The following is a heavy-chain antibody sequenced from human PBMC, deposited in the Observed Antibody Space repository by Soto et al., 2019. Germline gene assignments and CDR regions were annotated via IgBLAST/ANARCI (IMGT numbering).Heavy chain of an antibody. J-gene: IGHJ6*03. V-gene: IGHV3-7*01. D-gene: IGHD3-10*01. CDR2: IKQDGSEK. CDR1: GFTFSSYW. Sequence: GGSLRLSCAASGFTFSSYWMSWVRQAPGKGLEWVANIKQDGSEKYYVDSVKGRFTISRDNAKNSLYLQMNSLRAEDTAVYYCARDRRTHPRYGSGSLTGYYYMDVWGKGTTVTVSS. CDR3: ARDRRTHPRYGSGSLTGYYYMDV.